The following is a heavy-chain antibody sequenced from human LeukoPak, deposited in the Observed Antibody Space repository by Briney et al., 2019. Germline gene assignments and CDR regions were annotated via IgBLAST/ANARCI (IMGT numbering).Heavy chain of an antibody. D-gene: IGHD3-10*01. CDR2: ISSSGSTI. CDR1: GFTFSSYE. V-gene: IGHV3-48*03. Sequence: PGGSLRLSCAASGFTFSSYEMNWVRQAPGKGLEWVSYISSSGSTIYYADSVKGRFTISRDNAKNSLYLQMNSLRAEDTAVYYCARALYGSGSYYYWGQGTLVTVSS. J-gene: IGHJ4*02. CDR3: ARALYGSGSYYY.